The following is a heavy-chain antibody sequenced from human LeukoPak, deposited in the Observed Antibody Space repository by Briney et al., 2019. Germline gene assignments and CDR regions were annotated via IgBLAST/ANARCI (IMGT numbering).Heavy chain of an antibody. CDR1: GYSISSGYY. D-gene: IGHD4-11*01. V-gene: IGHV4-38-2*02. Sequence: SETLSLTCTVSGYSISSGYYWGWIRQPPGKGLEWIGSIYHSGSTYYNPSLKSRVTISVDTSKNQFSLKLSSVTAADTAVYYCARTRRLQPGLRYYYYYYMDVWGKGTTVTVSS. J-gene: IGHJ6*03. CDR2: IYHSGST. CDR3: ARTRRLQPGLRYYYYYYMDV.